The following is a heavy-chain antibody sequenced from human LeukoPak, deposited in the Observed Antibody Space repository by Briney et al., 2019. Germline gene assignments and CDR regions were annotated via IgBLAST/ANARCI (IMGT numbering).Heavy chain of an antibody. CDR2: IYYSGST. CDR1: GGSISSSSYY. Sequence: PSETLSLTCTVSGGSISSSSYYWGWIRQPPGKGLEWIGSIYYSGSTYYNPSLKSRVTISVDTSKNQFSLKLSSVTAADTAVYYCARDLYSSGWLHYMDVWGKGTTVTVSS. V-gene: IGHV4-39*07. CDR3: ARDLYSSGWLHYMDV. D-gene: IGHD6-19*01. J-gene: IGHJ6*03.